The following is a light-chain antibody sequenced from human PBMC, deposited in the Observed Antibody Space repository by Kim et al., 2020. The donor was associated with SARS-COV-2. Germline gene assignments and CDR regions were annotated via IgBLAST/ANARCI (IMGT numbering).Light chain of an antibody. CDR1: QSISSW. V-gene: IGKV1-5*03. CDR3: QQYNSYMYT. Sequence: DIQMTQSPSTLSASVGDRVTITCRASQSISSWLAWYQQKPGKAPKLLIYKASSLESGVPSRFSDSGSGTEFTLTISSLQPDDFATYYCQQYNSYMYTFGQGTKLEI. CDR2: KAS. J-gene: IGKJ2*01.